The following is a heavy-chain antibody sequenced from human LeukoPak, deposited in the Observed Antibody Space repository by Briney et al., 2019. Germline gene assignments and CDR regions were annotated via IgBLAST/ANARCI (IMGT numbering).Heavy chain of an antibody. CDR3: ASSYDILTGYYLY. V-gene: IGHV1-2*02. D-gene: IGHD3-9*01. Sequence: GASVTVSFKASGYTFTDYYMHWVRQAPGQGLEWMGWINPNSGGTNYPQKFQGRVTMTRDTSISTAYMELSRLRSDDTAVYYCASSYDILTGYYLYWGQGTLVTVSS. J-gene: IGHJ4*02. CDR2: INPNSGGT. CDR1: GYTFTDYY.